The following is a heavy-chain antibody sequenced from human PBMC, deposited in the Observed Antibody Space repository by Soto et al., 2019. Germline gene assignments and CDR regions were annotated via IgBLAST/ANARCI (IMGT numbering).Heavy chain of an antibody. J-gene: IGHJ3*02. D-gene: IGHD2-15*01. CDR1: GFTFSSYE. CDR3: ATFTVVTPGGASDI. Sequence: PGGSLRLSCAASGFTFSSYEMNWVRQAPGKGLEWVSYISSSGSTIYYADSVKGRFTISRDNAKNSLYLQMNSLRAEDTAVYYCATFTVVTPGGASDIWGQGTMVTVSS. V-gene: IGHV3-48*03. CDR2: ISSSGSTI.